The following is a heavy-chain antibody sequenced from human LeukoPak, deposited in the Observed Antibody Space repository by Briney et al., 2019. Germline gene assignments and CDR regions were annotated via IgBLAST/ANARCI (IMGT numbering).Heavy chain of an antibody. J-gene: IGHJ4*02. CDR3: VSPRSGVGIDY. CDR1: GYTFSSYW. D-gene: IGHD3-10*01. V-gene: IGHV5-51*01. CDR2: IYPRDSDT. Sequence: GEPLKISCRGSGYTFSSYWIGWVRQMPAKGLEYMGIIYPRDSDTRYSPSFQGQVTISADKSIFTAYLQRSSLKASDTALYYCVSPRSGVGIDYWGQGTLVTVSS.